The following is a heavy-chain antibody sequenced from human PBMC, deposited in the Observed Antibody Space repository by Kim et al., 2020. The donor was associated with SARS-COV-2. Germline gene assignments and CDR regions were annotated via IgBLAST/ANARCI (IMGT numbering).Heavy chain of an antibody. V-gene: IGHV3-23*01. J-gene: IGHJ4*02. D-gene: IGHD1-20*01. CDR1: GFTFSIYA. CDR2: ISGNDDTT. Sequence: GGSLRLSCAASGFTFSIYAMNWVRQAPGKGLEWVSVISGNDDTTYYADSVKGRFTISRDNSKNTLYLQMNSLRAEDTAIYYCAKSLIRYKWNLDYWGQGTLVTVSS. CDR3: AKSLIRYKWNLDY.